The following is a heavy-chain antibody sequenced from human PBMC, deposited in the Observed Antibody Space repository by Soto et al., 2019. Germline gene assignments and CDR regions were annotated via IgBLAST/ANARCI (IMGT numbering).Heavy chain of an antibody. D-gene: IGHD6-6*01. V-gene: IGHV3-21*06. CDR2: INSRGDYT. J-gene: IGHJ6*02. CDR3: GREKEDEGSSSLRVYYGVDV. Sequence: EVQLVQSGGGPVKSGQSLRLSCVASGFTLSNYRMTWVRQGPGKGLEWVSSINSRGDYTHYTESVKGRFTISRDNTKNLVHLQMNSLSADDAAVYYCGREKEDEGSSSLRVYYGVDVWGQGTTVIVSS. CDR1: GFTLSNYR.